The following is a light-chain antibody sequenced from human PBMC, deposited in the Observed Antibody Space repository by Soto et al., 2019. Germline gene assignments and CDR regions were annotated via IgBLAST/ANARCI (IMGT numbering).Light chain of an antibody. CDR1: SSDVGAYNY. CDR3: CSYAGIDTYVV. J-gene: IGLJ2*01. Sequence: QSALTQPRSVSGSPGQSVTISCTGTSSDVGAYNYVSWYQRHPGKAPKAIIYDVTKRPSGFPDRFSGSKSGNTASLTISGLQAEDEADYYCCSYAGIDTYVVFGGGTKLTVL. CDR2: DVT. V-gene: IGLV2-11*01.